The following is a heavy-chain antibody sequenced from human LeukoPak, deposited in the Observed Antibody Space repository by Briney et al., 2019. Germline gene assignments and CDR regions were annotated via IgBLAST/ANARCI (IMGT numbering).Heavy chain of an antibody. CDR3: AKDRGEFAFWSGSNWFDS. J-gene: IGHJ5*01. CDR1: GFTFSSYA. CDR2: ISGSGGST. Sequence: GGSLRLSCAASGFTFSSYAMSWVRQAPGKGLEWVSAISGSGGSTYYADSVKGRFTISRDNSKNTLYLQMNSLRVDDTAVYYCAKDRGEFAFWSGSNWFDSWGQGTLVTVSS. V-gene: IGHV3-23*01. D-gene: IGHD3-3*01.